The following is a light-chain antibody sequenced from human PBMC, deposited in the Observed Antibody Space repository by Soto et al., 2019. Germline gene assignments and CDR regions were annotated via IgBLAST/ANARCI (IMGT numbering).Light chain of an antibody. CDR2: GAS. CDR3: QQYASSPLT. Sequence: EIVLTQSPGTLSLSPGERATLSCRASQSVGRNYLAWYQQKPGQAPRLLIHGASSRATGIPDRFRGSGSGTDFILTISRLEPEDFAVYYCQQYASSPLTFGGGTKVEIK. J-gene: IGKJ4*01. V-gene: IGKV3-20*01. CDR1: QSVGRNY.